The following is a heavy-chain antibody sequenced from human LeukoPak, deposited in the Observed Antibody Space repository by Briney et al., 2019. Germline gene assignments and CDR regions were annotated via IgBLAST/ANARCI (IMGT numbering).Heavy chain of an antibody. CDR2: FTGSGGGT. D-gene: IGHD6-19*01. CDR3: AKARSSGYYSSFDL. CDR1: GFTFSSYA. V-gene: IGHV3-23*01. J-gene: IGHJ2*01. Sequence: GGSLRLSCAASGFTFSSYAMSWVRQAPGKGLEWVSVFTGSGGGTYYADSVKGRFTISRDNSKNTLFLQMNSLRAEDTAVYYCAKARSSGYYSSFDLWGRGTLVTVSS.